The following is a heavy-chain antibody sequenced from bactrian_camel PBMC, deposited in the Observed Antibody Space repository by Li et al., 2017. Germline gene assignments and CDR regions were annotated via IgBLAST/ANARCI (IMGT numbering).Heavy chain of an antibody. J-gene: IGHJ4*01. D-gene: IGHD6*01. Sequence: QVQLVESGGGLVQPGGSLRLSCVGSGFTRTISRPYMGWFREAPGKQREAVAVIALSTGTTNYVDSVKGRFTISEDAAKNTLYLQMNSLKPEDTAMYYCAADFSHRDGSRYGGRFSPDEYKYWGSGTQVTVS. V-gene: IGHV3S53*01. CDR3: AADFSHRDGSRYGGRFSPDEYKY. CDR1: GFTRTISRPY. CDR2: IALSTGTT.